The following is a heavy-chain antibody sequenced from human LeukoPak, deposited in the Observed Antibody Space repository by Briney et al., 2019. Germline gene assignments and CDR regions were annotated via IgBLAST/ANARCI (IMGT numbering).Heavy chain of an antibody. J-gene: IGHJ3*02. CDR2: IYTSGST. CDR1: GYSVSSGYY. Sequence: SETLSLTCAVSGYSVSSGYYWSWIRQPAGKGLEWIGRIYTSGSTNYNPSLKSRVTMSVDTSKNQFSLKLSSVTAADTAVYYCARDLSPYYYDSSQDAFDIWGQGTMVTVSS. CDR3: ARDLSPYYYDSSQDAFDI. V-gene: IGHV4-4*07. D-gene: IGHD3-22*01.